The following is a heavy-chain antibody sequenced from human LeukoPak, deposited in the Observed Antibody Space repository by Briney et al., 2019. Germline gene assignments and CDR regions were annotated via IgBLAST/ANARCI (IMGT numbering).Heavy chain of an antibody. CDR2: INPNSGGA. CDR1: GYTFTGYY. CDR3: ARGGWKEWLLLRN. D-gene: IGHD3-22*01. J-gene: IGHJ4*02. Sequence: ASVKVSCKASGYTFTGYYMHWVRQAPGQGLEWMGWINPNSGGANYAQKFQGRVTMTRDTSISTAYMELSRLRSDDTAVYYCARGGWKEWLLLRNWGQGTLVTVSS. V-gene: IGHV1-2*02.